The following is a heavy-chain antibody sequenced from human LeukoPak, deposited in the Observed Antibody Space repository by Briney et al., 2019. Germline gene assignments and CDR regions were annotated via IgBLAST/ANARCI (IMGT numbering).Heavy chain of an antibody. CDR3: AKDFGRNLGGPGY. V-gene: IGHV3-23*01. D-gene: IGHD1-14*01. J-gene: IGHJ4*02. CDR2: ITNNNGKT. CDR1: GFAVGRFA. Sequence: PGGSLRLSCVASGFAVGRFAMSWVRQVPGQGLEWLSSITNNNGKTYYADSVKGRFAISRDDSKSTLYLQMNSLRGEDTAVYYCAKDFGRNLGGPGYWGRGTLVIVSS.